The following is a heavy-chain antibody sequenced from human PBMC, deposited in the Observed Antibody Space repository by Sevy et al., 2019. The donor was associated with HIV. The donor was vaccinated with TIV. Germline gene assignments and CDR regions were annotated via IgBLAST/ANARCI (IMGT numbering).Heavy chain of an antibody. V-gene: IGHV3-49*03. CDR2: IRSKAYGGTT. J-gene: IGHJ4*02. CDR1: GFTFGDYA. Sequence: GGSLRLSCTASGFTFGDYAMSWFRQAPGKGLEWVGFIRSKAYGGTTEYAASVKGSFTISRDDSKSIAYLQMNSLKTEDTAVYYGTRAAAYCGGDCYWSTFDYWVQGTLVTVSS. CDR3: TRAAAYCGGDCYWSTFDY. D-gene: IGHD2-21*02.